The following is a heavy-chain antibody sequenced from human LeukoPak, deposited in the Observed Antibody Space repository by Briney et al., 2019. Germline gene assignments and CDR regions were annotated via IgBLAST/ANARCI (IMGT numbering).Heavy chain of an antibody. J-gene: IGHJ4*02. D-gene: IGHD5-18*01. CDR3: ARDGYSYGPPALDY. CDR1: GFTFSSYS. V-gene: IGHV3-21*01. CDR2: ISSSSSYI. Sequence: WGSLRCSSAASGFTFSSYSMNWVRQAPGNGLEWVSSISSSSSYIYYADSVKGRFTISRDNAKNSLYLQMNSLRAEDTAVYYCARDGYSYGPPALDYWGQGTLVTVSS.